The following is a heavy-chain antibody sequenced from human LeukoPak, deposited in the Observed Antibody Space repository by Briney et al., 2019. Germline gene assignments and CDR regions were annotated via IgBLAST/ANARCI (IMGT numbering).Heavy chain of an antibody. CDR1: GYTFSSYH. Sequence: ASVKVSCKASGYTFSSYHMHWVRQAPGQGLEWMGIINPSSGSTSYAQKFQGRVTMTRDTSTSTVYMEMNSLSAEDTAVYCCARGPPPSYGTSWFAYWGQGTLVTVSS. D-gene: IGHD6-13*01. CDR2: INPSSGST. J-gene: IGHJ4*02. V-gene: IGHV1-46*01. CDR3: ARGPPPSYGTSWFAY.